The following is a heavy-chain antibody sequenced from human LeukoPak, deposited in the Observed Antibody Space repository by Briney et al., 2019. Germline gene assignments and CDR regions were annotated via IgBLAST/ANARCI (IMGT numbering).Heavy chain of an antibody. CDR2: ISWNSGSI. Sequence: GGSLRLSCAASGFTFDDYAMHWVRQAPGKGLEWVSGISWNSGSISYADSVKGRFTISRDNAKNSLYLQMNSLRAEDTALYYCAKVRSPDYYDSSGSGLDFDYWGQGTLVTVSS. CDR1: GFTFDDYA. D-gene: IGHD3-22*01. J-gene: IGHJ4*02. V-gene: IGHV3-9*01. CDR3: AKVRSPDYYDSSGSGLDFDY.